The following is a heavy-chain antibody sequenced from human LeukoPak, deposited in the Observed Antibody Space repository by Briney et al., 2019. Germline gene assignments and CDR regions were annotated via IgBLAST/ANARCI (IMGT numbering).Heavy chain of an antibody. CDR1: GGSISSGDYY. V-gene: IGHV4-30-4*01. CDR2: IYHSGST. D-gene: IGHD3-22*01. J-gene: IGHJ4*02. CDR3: ARGPDSSGYYYFDF. Sequence: SETLSLTCTVSGGSISSGDYYWSWVRQPPGKGLEWIGYIYHSGSTYFNPSLKSRVTISVDTSKNQFSLKLSSVTAADTAVYYCARGPDSSGYYYFDFWGQGTLVTVSS.